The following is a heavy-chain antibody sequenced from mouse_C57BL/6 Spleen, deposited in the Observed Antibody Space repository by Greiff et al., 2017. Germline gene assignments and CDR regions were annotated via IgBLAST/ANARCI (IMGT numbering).Heavy chain of an antibody. Sequence: EVKLVESGPGLVKPSQSLSLTCSVTGYSITSGYYWNWIRQFPGNKLEWMGYISYDGSNNYNPSLKNRISITRDTSKNQFFLKLNAVTTEDTATCYCAGGEKLGPFAYWGQGTLVTVSA. D-gene: IGHD4-1*01. CDR2: ISYDGSN. CDR3: AGGEKLGPFAY. CDR1: GYSITSGYY. J-gene: IGHJ3*01. V-gene: IGHV3-6*01.